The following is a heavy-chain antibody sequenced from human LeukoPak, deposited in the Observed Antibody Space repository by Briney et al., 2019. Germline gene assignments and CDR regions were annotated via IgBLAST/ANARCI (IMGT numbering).Heavy chain of an antibody. CDR1: GFTFDDYA. V-gene: IGHV3-9*01. D-gene: IGHD5-18*01. CDR2: ISWNSGNI. J-gene: IGHJ4*02. CDR3: ARVRYSYGYDFDY. Sequence: SGGSLRLSCAASGFTFDDYAMHWVRQTPGKGLEWVSGISWNSGNIGYADSVKGRFTISRDNAKNTLYLQMNSLRAEDTAVYYCARVRYSYGYDFDYWGQGTLVTVSS.